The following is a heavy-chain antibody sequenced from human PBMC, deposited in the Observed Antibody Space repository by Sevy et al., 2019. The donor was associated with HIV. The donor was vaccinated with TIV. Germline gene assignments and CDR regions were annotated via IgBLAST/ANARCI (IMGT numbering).Heavy chain of an antibody. CDR1: GFTFSDYY. J-gene: IGHJ4*02. Sequence: LGGSLRLSCTASGFTFSDYYMSWIRQAPGKGLEWVSDISTSSNYINYADSVKGRFTISRHNAKNSLYLQMNSLRAEDTAVYFCARVRYNYGQHYFDYWGQGTLVTVSS. CDR3: ARVRYNYGQHYFDY. D-gene: IGHD5-18*01. V-gene: IGHV3-11*06. CDR2: ISTSSNYI.